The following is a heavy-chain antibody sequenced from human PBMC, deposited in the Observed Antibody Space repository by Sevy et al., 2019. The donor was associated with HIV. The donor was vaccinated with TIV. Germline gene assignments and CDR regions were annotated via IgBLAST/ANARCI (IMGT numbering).Heavy chain of an antibody. D-gene: IGHD3-22*01. V-gene: IGHV3-21*01. CDR2: ISSSSTYI. Sequence: GGSLRLSCAASGFTFSIYTMNWVRQAPGKGLEWVSPISSSSTYIYYADSVRGRFTISRDNAKNSLYLQMHSLRAEDTAVYYCASGSLDSTGYPFDYWGQGTLVTVSS. J-gene: IGHJ4*02. CDR3: ASGSLDSTGYPFDY. CDR1: GFTFSIYT.